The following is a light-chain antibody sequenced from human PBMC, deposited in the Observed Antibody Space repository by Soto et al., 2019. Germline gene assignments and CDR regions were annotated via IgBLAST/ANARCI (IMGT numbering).Light chain of an antibody. Sequence: QSVLTQPASVSGSPGQSITISCTGTSSDVGGYNYVSWYQQHPGKAPKLMIYEVSNRPSGVSNRFAGSKSGNTASLTISGLQAEDEADYYCSSYTSSSTLDVFGSGTQLTGL. V-gene: IGLV2-14*01. CDR2: EVS. CDR1: SSDVGGYNY. CDR3: SSYTSSSTLDV. J-gene: IGLJ1*01.